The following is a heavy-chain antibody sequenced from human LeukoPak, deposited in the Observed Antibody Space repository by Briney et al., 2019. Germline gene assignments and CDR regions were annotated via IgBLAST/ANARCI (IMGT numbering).Heavy chain of an antibody. V-gene: IGHV4-34*01. CDR3: AKDSESLILRWFDS. Sequence: PSETLSLTCAVYGGSFSGYYWSWIRQPPGKGLEWIGEINHSGSTNYNPSLKSRVTISVDTSKDQFSLKLSSVTAADTAVYYCAKDSESLILRWFDSWGQGTLVTVSS. J-gene: IGHJ5*01. CDR1: GGSFSGYY. D-gene: IGHD1-26*01. CDR2: INHSGST.